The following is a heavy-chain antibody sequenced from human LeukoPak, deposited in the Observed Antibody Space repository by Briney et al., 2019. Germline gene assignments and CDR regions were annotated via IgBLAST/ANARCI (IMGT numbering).Heavy chain of an antibody. D-gene: IGHD2-2*02. J-gene: IGHJ4*02. V-gene: IGHV1-2*02. CDR1: GYTFTGYY. CDR3: ARDNVVVPAAIGGPLDY. CDR2: INPNSGGT. Sequence: ASVKVSCKASGYTFTGYYMHWVRQAPGQGLEWMGWINPNSGGTNYAQKFQGRVTMTTDTSTSTAYMELRSLRSDDTAVYYCARDNVVVPAAIGGPLDYWGQGTLVTVSS.